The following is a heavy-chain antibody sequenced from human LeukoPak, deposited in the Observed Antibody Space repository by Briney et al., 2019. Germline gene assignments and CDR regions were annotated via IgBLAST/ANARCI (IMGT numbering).Heavy chain of an antibody. J-gene: IGHJ4*02. V-gene: IGHV3-33*01. CDR1: GFSFSAYG. CDR2: IWYDGSSK. CDR3: ARSQSSSLIDY. Sequence: GGSLRLSCAASGFSFSAYGVHWVRQSPGKGLEWVAVIWYDGSSKDYADSVKGRLTLSRDNSKNTLYLQMNSLTVEDTAVYYCARSQSSSLIDYWGQGTLVTVSS. D-gene: IGHD6-13*01.